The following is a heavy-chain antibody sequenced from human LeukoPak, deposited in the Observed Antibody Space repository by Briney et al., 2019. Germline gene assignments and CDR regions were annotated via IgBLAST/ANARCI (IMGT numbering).Heavy chain of an antibody. CDR3: ARGNLWDGSGSRDYYYGMDV. Sequence: SETLSLTCAVYGGPFSGYYWSWIRQPPGKGLEWIGEINHSGSTNYNPSLKSRVTISVDTSKNQFSLKLSSVTAADTAVYYCARGNLWDGSGSRDYYYGMDVWGQGTTVTVSS. CDR1: GGPFSGYY. J-gene: IGHJ6*02. CDR2: INHSGST. D-gene: IGHD3-10*01. V-gene: IGHV4-34*01.